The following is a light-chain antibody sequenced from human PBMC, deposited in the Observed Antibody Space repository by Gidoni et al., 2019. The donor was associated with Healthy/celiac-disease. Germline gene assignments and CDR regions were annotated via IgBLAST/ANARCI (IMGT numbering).Light chain of an antibody. Sequence: DIVMTQSPDSLAVSLGERVTINGKSSQHVLYSSNNKHYLAWYQQKPGQPPKLLIYWASTRESGVPDRFSGSGSGTDFTLTISSLQAEDVAVYYCQQYYSTLWTFGQGTKVEIK. CDR3: QQYYSTLWT. CDR1: QHVLYSSNNKHY. J-gene: IGKJ1*01. CDR2: WAS. V-gene: IGKV4-1*01.